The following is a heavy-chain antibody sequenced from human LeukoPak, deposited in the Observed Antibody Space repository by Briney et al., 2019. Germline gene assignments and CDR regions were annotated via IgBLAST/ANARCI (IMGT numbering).Heavy chain of an antibody. D-gene: IGHD3-22*01. CDR3: AREDSSGYIY. J-gene: IGHJ4*02. CDR2: IYYSGST. V-gene: IGHV4-59*12. CDR1: GGSISSYY. Sequence: KASETLSLTCTVSGGSISSYYWSWIRQPPGKGLEWIGYIYYSGSTNYNPSLKSRVTMSVDTSKNQFSLKLSSVTAADTAVYYCAREDSSGYIYWGQGTLVTVSS.